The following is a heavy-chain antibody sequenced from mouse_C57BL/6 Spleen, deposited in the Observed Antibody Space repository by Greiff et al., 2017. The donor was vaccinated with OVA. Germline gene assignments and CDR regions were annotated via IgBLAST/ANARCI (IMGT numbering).Heavy chain of an antibody. J-gene: IGHJ3*01. Sequence: QVQLQQPGAELVRPGSSVKLSCKASGFTFTSYWMHWVKQRPIQGLEWIGNIDPSDSETDYTQKFQDKATLTVDKSSSTAYMQLSSLTTEDSEVYYCSYCSNLGFAYWGQGTLVTVSA. V-gene: IGHV1-52*01. CDR2: IDPSDSET. CDR3: SYCSNLGFAY. D-gene: IGHD2-5*01. CDR1: GFTFTSYW.